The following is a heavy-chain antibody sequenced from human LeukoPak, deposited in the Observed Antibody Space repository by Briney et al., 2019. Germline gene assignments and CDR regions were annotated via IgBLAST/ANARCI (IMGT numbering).Heavy chain of an antibody. CDR2: IYHSGST. CDR1: GGSISSSNW. Sequence: SETLSLTCAVSGGSISSSNWWSWVRQPPGKGLEWIGEIYHSGSTNYNPSLKSRVTISVDKSKNQFSLKLSSVTAADTAVHYCARAVPRNYYGSGSCLDYWGQGTLVTVSS. CDR3: ARAVPRNYYGSGSCLDY. J-gene: IGHJ4*02. V-gene: IGHV4-4*02. D-gene: IGHD3-10*01.